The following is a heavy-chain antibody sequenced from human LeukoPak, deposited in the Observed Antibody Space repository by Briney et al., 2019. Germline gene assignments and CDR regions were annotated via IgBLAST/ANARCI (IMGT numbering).Heavy chain of an antibody. CDR2: IYYSGTT. V-gene: IGHV4-59*01. Sequence: KPSETLSLTCTVSGGSMNNFYWSWIRQPPGKGLEWIGYIYYSGTTIYNSSLKSRVTISVDTSKNQFSLKLSSVTAADTAVYYCARVPETYSSGWRYFDYWGQGTLVTVSS. D-gene: IGHD6-19*01. J-gene: IGHJ4*02. CDR1: GGSMNNFY. CDR3: ARVPETYSSGWRYFDY.